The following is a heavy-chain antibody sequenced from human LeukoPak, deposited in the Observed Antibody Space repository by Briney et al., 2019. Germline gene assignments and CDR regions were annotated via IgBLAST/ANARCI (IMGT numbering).Heavy chain of an antibody. CDR2: IYTSGST. V-gene: IGHV4-4*07. CDR3: ARDRRYFDWSPDYYYYYMDV. J-gene: IGHJ6*03. CDR1: GGSISSYY. Sequence: SETLSLTCTVSGGSISSYYWSWIRQPAGKGLEWIGRIYTSGSTNYNPSLKSRVTMSVDTSKNQFSLKLSSVTAADTAVYYCARDRRYFDWSPDYYYYYMDVWGKGTTVTISS. D-gene: IGHD3-9*01.